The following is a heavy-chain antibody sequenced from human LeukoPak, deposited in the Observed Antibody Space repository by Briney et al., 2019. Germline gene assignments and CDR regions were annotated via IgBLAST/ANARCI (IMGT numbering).Heavy chain of an antibody. V-gene: IGHV3-23*01. D-gene: IGHD2-2*01. CDR1: GFTFSSYA. CDR3: AKDPTEMPSPYYFDY. J-gene: IGHJ4*02. Sequence: QSGGSLRLSCTASGFTFSSYAMSWVRQAPGKGLEWVSGISGSGGGTYYADSVKGRFTISRDNSKNTLYLQMNSLRAEDTAVYYCAKDPTEMPSPYYFDYWGQGTLVTVSS. CDR2: ISGSGGGT.